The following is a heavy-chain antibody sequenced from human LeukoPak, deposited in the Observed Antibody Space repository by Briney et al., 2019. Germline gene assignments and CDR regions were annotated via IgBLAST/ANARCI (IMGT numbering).Heavy chain of an antibody. D-gene: IGHD2-15*01. CDR3: ARVANIVVLDYYYYMDV. V-gene: IGHV4-38-2*02. J-gene: IGHJ6*03. Sequence: PSETLSLTCTVSGYSISSGYYWGWIRQPPGKGLEWIGAIYHSGSTYYNPSLKSRVTISVDTSKNQFSLKLSSVTAADTAVYYCARVANIVVLDYYYYMDVWGKGTTVTVSS. CDR2: IYHSGST. CDR1: GYSISSGYY.